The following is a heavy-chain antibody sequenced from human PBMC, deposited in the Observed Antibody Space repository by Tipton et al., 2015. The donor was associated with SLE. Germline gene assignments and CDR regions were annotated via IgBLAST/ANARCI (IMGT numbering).Heavy chain of an antibody. J-gene: IGHJ4*02. V-gene: IGHV1-69*01. CDR2: IIPIFGTA. D-gene: IGHD6-13*01. CDR3: AAHSIAAAGADY. Sequence: QSGPEVKKPGSSVKVACKASGGTFSSYAISWGRQAPGQGLEWTGGIIPIFGTANYAQKFQGRVTITADESTSTAYMELSSLRSEDPAVHYCAAHSIAAAGADYWGQGPLVTVSS. CDR1: GGTFSSYA.